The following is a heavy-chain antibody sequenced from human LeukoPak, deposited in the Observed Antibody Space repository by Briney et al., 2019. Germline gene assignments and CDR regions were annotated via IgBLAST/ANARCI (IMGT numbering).Heavy chain of an antibody. CDR3: ARSSVYDLAFDH. CDR2: INPNSGGT. J-gene: IGHJ4*02. CDR1: GYTFTDYF. Sequence: ASVKVSCKASGYTFTDYFIHWVRQAPGQGLEWVGWINPNSGGTHCAQKFQGRVTMTRDTSISTAYMELSRLRSDDTAVYYCARSSVYDLAFDHWGQGTLVTVSS. D-gene: IGHD2/OR15-2a*01. V-gene: IGHV1-2*02.